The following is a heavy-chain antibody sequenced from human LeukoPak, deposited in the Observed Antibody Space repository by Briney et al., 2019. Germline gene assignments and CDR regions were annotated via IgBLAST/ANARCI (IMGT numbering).Heavy chain of an antibody. Sequence: GESLKISCKGSGYSFTSYWIGWVRQMPGKGLEWMGIIYPGDSDTRYSPSFQGQVTISADKSISTAYLQWSSLKASDTAMYYCARHNSLIIPAAEFDPWGQGTLVTVSS. CDR3: ARHNSLIIPAAEFDP. CDR2: IYPGDSDT. V-gene: IGHV5-51*01. J-gene: IGHJ5*02. D-gene: IGHD2-2*01. CDR1: GYSFTSYW.